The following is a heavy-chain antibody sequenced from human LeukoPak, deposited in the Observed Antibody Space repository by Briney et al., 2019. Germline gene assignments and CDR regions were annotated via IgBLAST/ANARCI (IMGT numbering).Heavy chain of an antibody. CDR2: IWYDGSNK. CDR1: GFTFSSYG. CDR3: ARDQATRGPGYGMDV. J-gene: IGHJ6*04. V-gene: IGHV3-33*01. D-gene: IGHD3-10*01. Sequence: GRSLRLSCAASGFTFSSYGMHWVRQAPGKGLEWVAVIWYDGSNKYYADSVKGRFTISRDNSKNTLYLQMNSLRAEDTAVYYCARDQATRGPGYGMDVWGKGTTDTVSS.